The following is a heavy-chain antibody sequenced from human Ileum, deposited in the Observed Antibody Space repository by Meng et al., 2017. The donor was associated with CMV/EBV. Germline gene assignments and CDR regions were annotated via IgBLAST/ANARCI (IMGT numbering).Heavy chain of an antibody. J-gene: IGHJ3*02. V-gene: IGHV3-11*01. D-gene: IGHD5-12*01. CDR1: GFTFSDYF. CDR3: ARAVGGSSYGAAVDI. CDR2: ISSSGTTM. Sequence: GFTFSDYFMSWIRQAPGKGLEWVSYISSSGTTMYYADSVKGRFTISRDNAKNSVYLQMNSLRVDDTAVYFCARAVGGSSYGAAVDIWGLGTMVTVSS.